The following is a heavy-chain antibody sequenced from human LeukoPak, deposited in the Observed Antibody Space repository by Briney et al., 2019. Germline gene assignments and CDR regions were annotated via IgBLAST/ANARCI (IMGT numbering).Heavy chain of an antibody. J-gene: IGHJ5*02. V-gene: IGHV4-34*01. D-gene: IGHD2-2*02. CDR2: INHSGST. Sequence: SETLSLTCAVYGGSFSGYYWSWIRQPPGKGLEWIGEINHSGSTNYNPSLKSRVTISVDTSKNQFSLKLSSVTAADTAVYYCARELGYCSSTRCYTGIKWFDPWGQGTLVTVSS. CDR1: GGSFSGYY. CDR3: ARELGYCSSTRCYTGIKWFDP.